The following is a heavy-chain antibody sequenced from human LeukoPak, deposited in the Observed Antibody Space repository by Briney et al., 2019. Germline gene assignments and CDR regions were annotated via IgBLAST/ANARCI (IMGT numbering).Heavy chain of an antibody. V-gene: IGHV3-21*01. CDR1: GFTFSSYT. CDR3: ASGRGY. D-gene: IGHD3-10*01. J-gene: IGHJ4*02. Sequence: TPGGSLRLSCAASGFTFSSYTLTWVCQAPGKGLEWVSCISSSSSYKEYADSVKGRFTISRDNAKNSLFLQMNSLRAEDTAVYYCASGRGYWGQGTRVTVSS. CDR2: ISSSSSYK.